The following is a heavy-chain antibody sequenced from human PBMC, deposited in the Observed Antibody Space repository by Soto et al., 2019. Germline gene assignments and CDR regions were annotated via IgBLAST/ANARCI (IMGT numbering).Heavy chain of an antibody. Sequence: GGSLRLSCAASGFTFSSYGMHWVRQAPGKGLEWVAVISYDGSNKYYADSVRGRFTISRDNSKNTLYLQMNSLRAEDTAVYYCAKEWESTKFSGSFDPWGQGTLVTVSS. CDR1: GFTFSSYG. D-gene: IGHD1-26*01. CDR3: AKEWESTKFSGSFDP. CDR2: ISYDGSNK. V-gene: IGHV3-30*18. J-gene: IGHJ5*02.